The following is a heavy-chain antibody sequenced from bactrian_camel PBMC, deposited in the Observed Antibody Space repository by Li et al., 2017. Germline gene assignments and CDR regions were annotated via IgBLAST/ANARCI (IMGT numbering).Heavy chain of an antibody. D-gene: IGHD7*01. CDR1: EFTLTMQS. J-gene: IGHJ4*01. V-gene: IGHV3-2*01. CDR2: ITPLGDS. CDR3: ATGLGMFDY. Sequence: VQLVESGGDLVQPGGSLRLSCTASEFTLTMQSMSWVRQAPGKGLESVSLITPLGDSYYADSVKGRFTASRDNAKNTLDLEMDSLRSEDTALYYCATGLGMFDYWGQGTQVTVS.